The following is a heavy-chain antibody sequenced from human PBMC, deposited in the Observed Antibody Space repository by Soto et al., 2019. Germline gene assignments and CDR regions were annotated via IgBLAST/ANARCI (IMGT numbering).Heavy chain of an antibody. J-gene: IGHJ4*02. CDR2: MNPNSGDT. CDR3: ARVGGNWNDDYFDY. V-gene: IGHV1-8*01. Sequence: GASVKVSCKASGYTFTNNDINWVRQTTGQGLEWMGWMNPNSGDTGYAQKFQGRVTMTRDTSIRTAYMELSNLRSDDTAVYYCARVGGNWNDDYFDYWGQGTLVIVSS. D-gene: IGHD1-1*01. CDR1: GYTFTNND.